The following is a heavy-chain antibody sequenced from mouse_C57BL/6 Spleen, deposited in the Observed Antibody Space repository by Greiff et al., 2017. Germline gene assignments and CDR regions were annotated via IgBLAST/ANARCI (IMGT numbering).Heavy chain of an antibody. J-gene: IGHJ2*01. V-gene: IGHV1-18*01. CDR2: INPNNGGT. Sequence: VQLQQSGPELVKPGASVKIPCKASGYTFTDYNMDWVKQSHGKSLEWIGDINPNNGGTIYNQKFKGKATLTVDKSSSTAYMELRILTSEDTAVYYCARGAYSLNYFDYWCQGTTLTVSS. CDR3: ARGAYSLNYFDY. CDR1: GYTFTDYN. D-gene: IGHD2-12*01.